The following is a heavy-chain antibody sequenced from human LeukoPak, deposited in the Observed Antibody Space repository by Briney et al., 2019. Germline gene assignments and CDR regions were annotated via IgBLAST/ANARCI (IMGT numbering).Heavy chain of an antibody. CDR1: GFTFSSYA. D-gene: IGHD3-10*01. CDR3: ANVLLWFGEWRSDGMDV. V-gene: IGHV3-23*01. CDR2: ISGSGGST. J-gene: IGHJ6*02. Sequence: PGGSLRLSCAASGFTFSSYAMSWVRQAPGKGLEWVSAISGSGGSTYYADSVKGRFTISRDNSKNTLYLQMNSLRAEDTAVYYCANVLLWFGEWRSDGMDVWGQGTTVTVSS.